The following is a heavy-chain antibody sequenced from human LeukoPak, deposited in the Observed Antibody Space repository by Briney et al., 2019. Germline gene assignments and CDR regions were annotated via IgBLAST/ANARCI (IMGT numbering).Heavy chain of an antibody. J-gene: IGHJ6*02. D-gene: IGHD2-15*01. CDR2: ISYDGSNK. Sequence: GSLRLSCAASGFTFSSYGMHWVRQAPGKGLEWVAVISYDGSNKYYADSVKGRFTISRDNSKNTLYLQMNSLRAEDTAVYYCAKVQLLPTYYYYYGMDVWGQGTTVTVSS. V-gene: IGHV3-30*18. CDR3: AKVQLLPTYYYYYGMDV. CDR1: GFTFSSYG.